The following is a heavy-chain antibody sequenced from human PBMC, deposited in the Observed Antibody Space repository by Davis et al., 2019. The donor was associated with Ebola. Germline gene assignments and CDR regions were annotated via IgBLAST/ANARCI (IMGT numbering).Heavy chain of an antibody. V-gene: IGHV3-74*01. CDR3: ARDSDDYCFDY. CDR1: GFTFSSYW. CDR2: INSDGRTT. J-gene: IGHJ4*02. D-gene: IGHD2-21*02. Sequence: HTGGSLRLSCAASGFTFSSYWMHWVRQAPGKGLVWVSRINSDGRTTDYADSVKGRFTISRDNAKNTLYLQMNSLRAEDTAVYYCARDSDDYCFDYWGQGTLVTVSS.